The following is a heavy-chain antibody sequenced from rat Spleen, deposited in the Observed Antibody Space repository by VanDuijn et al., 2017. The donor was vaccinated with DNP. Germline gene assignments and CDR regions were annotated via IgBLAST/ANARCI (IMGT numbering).Heavy chain of an antibody. CDR3: AKNSGYYFDY. Sequence: EVQLVESGGGLVQTGRSLKLSCAASGITFSNYYMAWVRQAPKKGLEWVATISTIGRRTYYQDSVKGRFTISRDNAKSSLYRQMNSLKSEDTDTYYCAKNSGYYFDYWGQGVMVTVSS. J-gene: IGHJ2*01. CDR1: GITFSNYY. CDR2: ISTIGRRT. V-gene: IGHV5-25*01. D-gene: IGHD4-3*01.